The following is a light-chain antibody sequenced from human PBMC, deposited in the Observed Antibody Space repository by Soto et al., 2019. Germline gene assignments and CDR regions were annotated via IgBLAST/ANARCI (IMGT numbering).Light chain of an antibody. CDR3: QQYENLPT. V-gene: IGKV1-33*01. CDR1: QNINNY. J-gene: IGKJ5*01. Sequence: QMNLTPYSLSASVGDRVTLPFQASQNINNYLNWYQQKPGRAPKLLIYDASNLEAGVPSRFRGSGSGTDFTFTISRLQPEDIATYYCQQYENLPTFGQGTRREI. CDR2: DAS.